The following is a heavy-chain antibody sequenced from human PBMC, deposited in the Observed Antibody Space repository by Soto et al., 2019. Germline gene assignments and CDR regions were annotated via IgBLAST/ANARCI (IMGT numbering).Heavy chain of an antibody. J-gene: IGHJ4*02. V-gene: IGHV3-33*01. Sequence: PWGSLRLSCAASGFTFSSYGMPWVRQGPGKGLEWVAVIWCDVSNKYYADSVKGRFTISRDNSKNTLYLQMNSLRAEDTAVYYCARAYYDSSGCYAVDYWGQGPRGTVYS. CDR1: GFTFSSYG. CDR2: IWCDVSNK. CDR3: ARAYYDSSGCYAVDY. D-gene: IGHD3-22*01.